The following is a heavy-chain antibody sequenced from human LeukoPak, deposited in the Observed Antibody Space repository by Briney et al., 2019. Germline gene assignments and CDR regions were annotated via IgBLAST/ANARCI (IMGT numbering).Heavy chain of an antibody. D-gene: IGHD1-26*01. CDR1: GGTFSSYA. Sequence: GSSVKVSCKASGGTFSSYAISWVRQAPGQGLEWMGGIIPIFGTANYAQKFQGRVTITTDESTSTAYMELSSLRSEDTAVYYCARDSSVVGATSRYLDYWGQGTLVTVSS. CDR2: IIPIFGTA. V-gene: IGHV1-69*05. CDR3: ARDSSVVGATSRYLDY. J-gene: IGHJ4*02.